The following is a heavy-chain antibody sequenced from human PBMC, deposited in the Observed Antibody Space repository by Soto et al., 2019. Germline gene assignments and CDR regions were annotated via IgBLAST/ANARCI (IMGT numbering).Heavy chain of an antibody. CDR2: INHSGST. D-gene: IGHD1-26*01. CDR3: ARVRSYSYGMDV. J-gene: IGHJ6*02. V-gene: IGHV4-34*01. Sequence: QVQLQQWGAGLLKPSETLSLTCAVYGGSLSGNYWSWTRQPPGKGLEWIGEINHSGSTNYNPSLKSRVTISADTSKNQVSLNLSSVTAADTAVYYCARVRSYSYGMDVWGQGTTVTVSS. CDR1: GGSLSGNY.